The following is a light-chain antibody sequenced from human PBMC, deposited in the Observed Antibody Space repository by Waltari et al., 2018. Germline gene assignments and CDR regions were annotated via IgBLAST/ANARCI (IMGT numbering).Light chain of an antibody. Sequence: TQSPATLSLSPGERVTITCRASQSINSWLAWYQQKPGKAPNLLISKASTLESGVPSRFSGSGSGTEFTLTISSLRPEDFATYYCQQYNNWPPLFGQGTKVEIK. V-gene: IGKV1-5*03. CDR3: QQYNNWPPL. CDR1: QSINSW. CDR2: KAS. J-gene: IGKJ1*01.